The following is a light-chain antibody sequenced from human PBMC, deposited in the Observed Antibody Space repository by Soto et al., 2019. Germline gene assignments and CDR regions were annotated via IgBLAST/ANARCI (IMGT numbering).Light chain of an antibody. CDR1: SSDIGINNY. Sequence: QSALTQPASVSGSPRQSITISCTGTSSDIGINNYVSWYQQHPGKAPKLIIYDVVNRPSGVSSRFSGSKSGNTASLTISGLQAEDEADYYCSSYTITSVLFGGGTKLTVL. CDR2: DVV. J-gene: IGLJ2*01. CDR3: SSYTITSVL. V-gene: IGLV2-14*03.